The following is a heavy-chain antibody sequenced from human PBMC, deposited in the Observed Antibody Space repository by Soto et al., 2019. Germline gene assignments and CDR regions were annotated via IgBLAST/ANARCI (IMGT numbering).Heavy chain of an antibody. D-gene: IGHD3-22*01. V-gene: IGHV4-31*03. J-gene: IGHJ4*02. CDR2: IYYSGST. CDR1: GGSISSGGYY. Sequence: SETLSLTCTVSGGSISSGGYYWSWIRQHPGKGLEWIGYIYYSGSTYYNPSLKSRVTISVDTSKNQFSLKLSSVTAADTVVYYCARGRTHYDSSGYLHYWGQGTLVTVSS. CDR3: ARGRTHYDSSGYLHY.